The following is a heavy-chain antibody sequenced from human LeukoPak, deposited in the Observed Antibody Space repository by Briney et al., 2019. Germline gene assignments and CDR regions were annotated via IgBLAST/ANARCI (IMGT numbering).Heavy chain of an antibody. Sequence: ASVKVSCKATGYTFTSYAMNWVRQAPGQGLEWMGWINTNTGNPMYAQGFTGRFVFSLDTSVSTAYLQISSLKAEDIAVYYCARVYSNYAYYFDYWGQGTLVTVSS. CDR1: GYTFTSYA. CDR2: INTNTGNP. D-gene: IGHD4-11*01. J-gene: IGHJ4*02. V-gene: IGHV7-4-1*02. CDR3: ARVYSNYAYYFDY.